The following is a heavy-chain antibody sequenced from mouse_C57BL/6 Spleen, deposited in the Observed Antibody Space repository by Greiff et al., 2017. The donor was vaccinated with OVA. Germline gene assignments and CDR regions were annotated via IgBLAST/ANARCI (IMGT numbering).Heavy chain of an antibody. V-gene: IGHV5-6*01. CDR3: ARLGSGGYFDV. CDR2: ISSGGSYT. D-gene: IGHD1-3*01. CDR1: GFTFSSYG. Sequence: EVQLVESGGDLVKPGGSLKLSCAASGFTFSSYGMSWVRQTPDKRLEWVATISSGGSYTYYPDSVKGRFTISRDNAKNTLYLQMSSLKSEDTAMYDWARLGSGGYFDVWGTGTTVTVSS. J-gene: IGHJ1*03.